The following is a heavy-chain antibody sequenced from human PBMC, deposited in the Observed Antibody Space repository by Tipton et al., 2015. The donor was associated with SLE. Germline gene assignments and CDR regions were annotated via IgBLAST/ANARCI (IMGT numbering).Heavy chain of an antibody. CDR2: IYISGST. D-gene: IGHD2-15*01. Sequence: LRLSCTVSGGSINNYYWSWIRQPPGKGLEWIGYIYISGSTNYNPSLKSRVTISVDTSENQFSLKLSSVSAADTAVYYCARDKYCTGGSCFDWYFDVWGRGTLVTVSS. J-gene: IGHJ2*01. CDR3: ARDKYCTGGSCFDWYFDV. V-gene: IGHV4-4*08. CDR1: GGSINNYY.